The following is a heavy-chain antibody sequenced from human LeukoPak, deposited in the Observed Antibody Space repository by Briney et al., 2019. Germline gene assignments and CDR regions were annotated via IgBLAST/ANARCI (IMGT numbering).Heavy chain of an antibody. CDR1: GFSFSDAW. CDR3: GFDSEQGDY. CDR2: IKSKTYGGTI. J-gene: IGHJ4*02. V-gene: IGHV3-15*01. D-gene: IGHD3-22*01. Sequence: PGGSLRLSCAASGFSFSDAWMSWVRQAPGKGLEWVGRIKSKTYGGTIDYAAPVKGRFTVSRDDSKNTLYLEMNSLNTEDTAVYHCGFDSEQGDYWGQGTLVTVSS.